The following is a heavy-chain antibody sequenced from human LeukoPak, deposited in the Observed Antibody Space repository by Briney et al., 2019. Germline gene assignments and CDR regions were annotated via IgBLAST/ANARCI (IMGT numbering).Heavy chain of an antibody. V-gene: IGHV3-23*01. CDR3: AKDLRTSHCCLPFDY. J-gene: IGHJ4*02. Sequence: GGSLRLSCTVSGFTFSSYAMSWVRQAPGMGLEWVSSISGSGGSTYYADSVKGRFTISRDNSKNTLSLQMNSLRAEDTAVYYCAKDLRTSHCCLPFDYWGQGTLVTVSS. CDR2: ISGSGGST. CDR1: GFTFSSYA. D-gene: IGHD2-2*01.